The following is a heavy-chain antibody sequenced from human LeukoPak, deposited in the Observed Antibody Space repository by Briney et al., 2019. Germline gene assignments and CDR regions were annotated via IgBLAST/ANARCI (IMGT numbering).Heavy chain of an antibody. V-gene: IGHV3-64*01. CDR3: ARDSVGATQNSVWFDP. CDR1: GFTFSSYA. D-gene: IGHD1-26*01. Sequence: GGSLRLSCAASGFTFSSYAMHWVRQAPGKGLECVSAISSNGGSTYYANSVKGRFTISRDNSKNTLYLQMGSLRAEDMAVYYCARDSVGATQNSVWFDPWGQGTLVTVSS. CDR2: ISSNGGST. J-gene: IGHJ5*02.